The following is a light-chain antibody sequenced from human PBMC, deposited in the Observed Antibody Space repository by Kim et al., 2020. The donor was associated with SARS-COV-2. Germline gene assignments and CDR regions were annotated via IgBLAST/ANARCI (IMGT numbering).Light chain of an antibody. CDR2: CNS. Sequence: RVTLSCTGSSSNIGAGYDVHWYQQLPGTAPKLLIYCNSNRPSGVPDRFSGSKSGTSASLAITGLQAEDEADYYCQSYDSSLSGVVFGGGTQLTVL. V-gene: IGLV1-40*01. CDR1: SSNIGAGYD. CDR3: QSYDSSLSGVV. J-gene: IGLJ2*01.